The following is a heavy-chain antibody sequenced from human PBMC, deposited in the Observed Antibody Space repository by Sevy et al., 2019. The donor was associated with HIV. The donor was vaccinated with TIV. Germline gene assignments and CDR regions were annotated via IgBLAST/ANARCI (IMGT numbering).Heavy chain of an antibody. D-gene: IGHD7-27*01. Sequence: GGSLRLSCAASGFTFSSYSMNWVRQAPGKGLEWVSSISSSSSYIYYADSVKGRFTISRDNAKNSLYLQMNSLRAEDTAVYYCARDNITGARWVYYYYGMDVWGQGTTVTVSS. J-gene: IGHJ6*02. CDR1: GFTFSSYS. CDR3: ARDNITGARWVYYYYGMDV. V-gene: IGHV3-21*01. CDR2: ISSSSSYI.